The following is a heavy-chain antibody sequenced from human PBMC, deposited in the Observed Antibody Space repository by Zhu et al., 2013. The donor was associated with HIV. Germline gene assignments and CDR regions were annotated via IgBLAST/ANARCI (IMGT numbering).Heavy chain of an antibody. Sequence: QVQLVQSGAEVKKPGASVKVSCKASGYTFTGYYMHWVRQAPGQGLEWMGIINPSGGSTSYAQKFQGRVTMTRDTSTSTVYMELSSLRSEDTAVYYCARDATTNWGSGAFDYWGQGTLVTVSS. V-gene: IGHV1-46*01. J-gene: IGHJ4*02. CDR3: ARDATTNWGSGAFDY. D-gene: IGHD7-27*01. CDR1: GYTFTGYY. CDR2: INPSGGST.